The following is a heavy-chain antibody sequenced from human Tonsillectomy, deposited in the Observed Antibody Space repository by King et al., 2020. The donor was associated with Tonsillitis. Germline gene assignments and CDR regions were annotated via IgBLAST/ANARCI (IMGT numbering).Heavy chain of an antibody. J-gene: IGHJ4*02. Sequence: VQLVESGGDLAQPGGSLRLSCAASGFTFSNYAMAWVRQAPGKGLEWVSTISYSGDATHYADSVKGRFTISRDNSKNTLYLQMNSLRADDTAVYYCAKDPQHYDSSGTQFDYWGQGTLVTVSS. CDR2: ISYSGDAT. CDR1: GFTFSNYA. D-gene: IGHD3-22*01. CDR3: AKDPQHYDSSGTQFDY. V-gene: IGHV3-23*04.